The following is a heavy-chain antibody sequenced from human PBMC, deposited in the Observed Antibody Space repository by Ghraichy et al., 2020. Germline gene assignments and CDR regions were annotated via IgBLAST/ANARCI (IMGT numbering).Heavy chain of an antibody. CDR3: ARGLWRYCSSTSCYINASLLRRNNAFDI. V-gene: IGHV4-34*01. J-gene: IGHJ3*02. D-gene: IGHD2-2*02. CDR2: INHSGST. CDR1: GGSFSGYY. Sequence: SQTLSLTCAVYGGSFSGYYWSWIRQPPGKGLEWIGEINHSGSTNYNPSLKSRVTISVDTSKNQFSLKLSSVTAADTAVYYCARGLWRYCSSTSCYINASLLRRNNAFDIWGQGTMVTVSS.